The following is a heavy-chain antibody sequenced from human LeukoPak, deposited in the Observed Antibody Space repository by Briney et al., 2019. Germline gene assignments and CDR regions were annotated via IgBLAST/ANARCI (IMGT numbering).Heavy chain of an antibody. Sequence: SETLSLTCAVYGGSFSDYSWTWIRQAPGEGLEWIGEINHSGGTNHNPSLVSRVIMSVDTSKNQFSLKVSSVTAADTAVYYCARVAYRYSINDWSRTGLGAYATKYYYYMDVWGKGTTATVSS. CDR3: ARVAYRYSINDWSRTGLGAYATKYYYYMDV. CDR1: GGSFSDYS. CDR2: INHSGGT. V-gene: IGHV4-34*01. D-gene: IGHD3-9*01. J-gene: IGHJ6*03.